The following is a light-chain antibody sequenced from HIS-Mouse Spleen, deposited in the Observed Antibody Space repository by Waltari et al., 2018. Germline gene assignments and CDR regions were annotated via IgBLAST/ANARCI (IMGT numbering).Light chain of an antibody. CDR1: SSDVGGYNY. CDR3: SSYTSSSTPWV. J-gene: IGLJ3*02. CDR2: DVS. Sequence: QSALTQPASVSGSPGQSITISCPGTSSDVGGYNYVSWYQQHPCKAPKLMIYDVSNRPSGVSNRFSGSKSGNTASLTISGLQAEDEADYYCSSYTSSSTPWVFGGGTKLTVL. V-gene: IGLV2-14*03.